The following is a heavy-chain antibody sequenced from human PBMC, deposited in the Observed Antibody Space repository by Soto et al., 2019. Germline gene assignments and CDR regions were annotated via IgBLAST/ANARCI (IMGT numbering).Heavy chain of an antibody. CDR3: ARGGIEDPCTLTY. J-gene: IGHJ4*02. CDR1: GFIFSNYW. Sequence: EVQLVESGGGLVQPGGSLRLSCAASGFIFSNYWMTWVRQAPGKGPEWVASIKEDGSDKKYADSVMGRLTISRDNAKSSMFLEMNSLRAENTGVYYCARGGIEDPCTLTYWGQGTLVTVSS. V-gene: IGHV3-7*05. CDR2: IKEDGSDK. D-gene: IGHD1-26*01.